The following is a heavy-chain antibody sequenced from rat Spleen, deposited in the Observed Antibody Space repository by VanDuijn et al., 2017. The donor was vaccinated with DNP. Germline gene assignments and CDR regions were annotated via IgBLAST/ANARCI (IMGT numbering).Heavy chain of an antibody. J-gene: IGHJ3*01. CDR1: GYSITSSY. Sequence: EVQLQESGPGLVKPSQSLSLTCSVTGYSITSSYRWNWIRKFPGNKMEWMGYISYSGSTAYNPSLESRISITRDTFKNQFFQQMSSMTTEDTATYYCARWTLGGGFTYWGQGTLVTVSS. CDR2: ISYSGST. V-gene: IGHV3-1*01. CDR3: ARWTLGGGFTY. D-gene: IGHD4-6*01.